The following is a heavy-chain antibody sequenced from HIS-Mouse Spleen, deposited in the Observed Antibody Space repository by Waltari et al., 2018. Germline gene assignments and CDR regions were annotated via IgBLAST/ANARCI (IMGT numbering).Heavy chain of an antibody. CDR1: GGSISSSSYY. V-gene: IGHV4-39*07. J-gene: IGHJ2*01. CDR2: IYYSGST. D-gene: IGHD6-13*01. Sequence: QLQLQESGPGLVKPSETLSLTCTVSGGSISSSSYYWGWIRQPPGKGLEWIGSIYYSGSTYYTPSLKVRVTLSVDTSKNQFSLKLSSVTAADTAVYYCAREIPYSSSWYDWYFDLWGRGTLVTVSS. CDR3: AREIPYSSSWYDWYFDL.